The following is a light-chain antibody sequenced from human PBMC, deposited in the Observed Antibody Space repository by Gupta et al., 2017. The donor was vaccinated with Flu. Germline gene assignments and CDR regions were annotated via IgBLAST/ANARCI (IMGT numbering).Light chain of an antibody. CDR3: QKRSNWPPYT. V-gene: IGKV3-11*01. J-gene: IGKJ2*01. CDR2: VTS. Sequence: ELVLTQSPPTLSVSPGERATLSCRASQSVGSNLAWYQQKPGQTPRLLIYVTSNRATGIPARFSGSGSATDFTLTISSLEPEDFAFYYCQKRSNWPPYTFGQGTRLEI. CDR1: QSVGSN.